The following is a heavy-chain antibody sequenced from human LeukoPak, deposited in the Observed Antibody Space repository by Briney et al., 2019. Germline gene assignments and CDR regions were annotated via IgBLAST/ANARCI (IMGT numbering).Heavy chain of an antibody. J-gene: IGHJ4*02. D-gene: IGHD3-22*01. CDR3: AKDSRRISMIGVVTKRAGYFDY. Sequence: PGGSLRLSCAASGFTFSSYGMHWVRQAPGKGLEWVAVISYDGSNKYYADSVKGRFTISRDNSKNTLYLQMNSLRAEDTAVYYCAKDSRRISMIGVVTKRAGYFDYWDQGTLVTVSS. V-gene: IGHV3-30*18. CDR1: GFTFSSYG. CDR2: ISYDGSNK.